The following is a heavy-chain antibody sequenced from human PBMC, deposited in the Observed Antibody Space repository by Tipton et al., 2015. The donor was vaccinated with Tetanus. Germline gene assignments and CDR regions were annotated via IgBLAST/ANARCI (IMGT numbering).Heavy chain of an antibody. CDR2: IDHSGNT. D-gene: IGHD6-6*01. V-gene: IGHV4-34*01. CDR3: AMIHGVSSSFDY. CDR1: GGSLNNYY. Sequence: GLVKPSETLSLTCAVDGGSLNNYYWAWFRQPPGKGLEWIGEIDHSGNTRYNPSLKSRLTISVDTSKDQFSLKLSSVVAADTAVYYCAMIHGVSSSFDYWGQGTPVTVSS. J-gene: IGHJ4*02.